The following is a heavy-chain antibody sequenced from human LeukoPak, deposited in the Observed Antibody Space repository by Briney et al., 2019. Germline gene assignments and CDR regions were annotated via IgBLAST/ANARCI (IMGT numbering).Heavy chain of an antibody. CDR1: GFTFSSYA. CDR3: ATAENYGDYFDY. J-gene: IGHJ4*02. V-gene: IGHV3-30-3*01. Sequence: GGSQRLSCAASGFTFSSYAMHWVRQAPGKGLEWVAVISYDGSNKYYADSVKGRFTISRDNSKNTLYLQMNSLRAEDTAVYYCATAENYGDYFDYWGQGTLVTVSS. CDR2: ISYDGSNK. D-gene: IGHD4-17*01.